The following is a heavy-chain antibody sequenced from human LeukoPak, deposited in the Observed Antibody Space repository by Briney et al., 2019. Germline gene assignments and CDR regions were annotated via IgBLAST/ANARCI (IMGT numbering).Heavy chain of an antibody. J-gene: IGHJ5*02. CDR1: GYSFTSYW. Sequence: GESLKISCKGSGYSFTSYWIGWVRQMPGKGLELMRSIYPGDSDTRYSPSFQGQVTISADKSISTAYLQWSSLKASDTAMYYCARCRVVPAAMLLDAWFDPWGQGTLVTVSS. V-gene: IGHV5-51*01. CDR2: IYPGDSDT. D-gene: IGHD2-2*01. CDR3: ARCRVVPAAMLLDAWFDP.